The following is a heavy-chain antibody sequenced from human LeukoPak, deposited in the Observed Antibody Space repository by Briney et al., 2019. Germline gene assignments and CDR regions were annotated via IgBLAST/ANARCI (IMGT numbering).Heavy chain of an antibody. CDR2: INSDGSST. Sequence: GGSLRLSCAASGFTFSSYGMHWVRQAPGKGLVWVSRINSDGSSTSYADSVKGRFTISRDNAKNTLYLQMNSLRAEDTAVYYCARGNYGDHRPTYYYYYMDVWGKGTTVTVSS. CDR1: GFTFSSYG. J-gene: IGHJ6*03. D-gene: IGHD4-17*01. V-gene: IGHV3-74*01. CDR3: ARGNYGDHRPTYYYYYMDV.